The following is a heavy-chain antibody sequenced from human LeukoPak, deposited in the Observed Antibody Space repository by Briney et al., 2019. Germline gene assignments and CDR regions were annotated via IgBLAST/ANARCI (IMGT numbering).Heavy chain of an antibody. CDR2: IYYSGST. J-gene: IGHJ4*02. CDR1: GGSISSGGYY. CDR3: ASFRKSASSGYSQVFDY. Sequence: SQTLSLTCTVSGGSISSGGYYWSWIRQHPGKGLDWIGYIYYSGSTYYNPSLKSRVTISVDTSKNQFSLKLSSVTAADTAVYYCASFRKSASSGYSQVFDYWGQGTLVTVSS. V-gene: IGHV4-31*03. D-gene: IGHD3-22*01.